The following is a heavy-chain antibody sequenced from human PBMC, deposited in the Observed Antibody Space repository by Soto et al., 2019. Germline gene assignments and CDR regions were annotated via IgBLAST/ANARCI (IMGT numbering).Heavy chain of an antibody. CDR3: SNGRATYGLLTHDY. J-gene: IGHJ4*02. Sequence: EVQLLESGGGLVQPGGSLRLSCAASGFSFRNYAMSWVRQAPGKGLEWISTLTGSSSNIYYADSVKGRFAISRDNSRNTLSLQMNSLTAEDTAVYYCSNGRATYGLLTHDYWGQGTLVTVSS. CDR2: LTGSSSNI. CDR1: GFSFRNYA. V-gene: IGHV3-23*01. D-gene: IGHD3-10*01.